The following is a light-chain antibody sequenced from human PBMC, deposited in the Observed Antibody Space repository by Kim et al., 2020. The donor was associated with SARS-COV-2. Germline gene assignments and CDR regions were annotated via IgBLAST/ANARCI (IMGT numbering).Light chain of an antibody. J-gene: IGLJ2*01. Sequence: GKTARFTCGGNNIESKSVHWYQQKPGQAPVLVIYYDSDRPSGIPERFSGSNSGNTATLTISRVEAGDEADYYCQVWDSSSDPVVFGGGTQLTVL. CDR3: QVWDSSSDPVV. V-gene: IGLV3-21*04. CDR1: NIESKS. CDR2: YDS.